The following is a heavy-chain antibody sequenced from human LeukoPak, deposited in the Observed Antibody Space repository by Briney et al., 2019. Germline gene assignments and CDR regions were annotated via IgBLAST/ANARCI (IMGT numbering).Heavy chain of an antibody. CDR2: ISYSGST. D-gene: IGHD2/OR15-2a*01. CDR3: ASAPHVNYFDF. Sequence: TSSETLSLTCTVSGGSISSSSYYWGWIRQPPGKGLEWIGYISYSGSTNYNPSLKSRVTISIDTSKNQFSLILSSVTAADTALYYCASAPHVNYFDFWGQGALVTVST. J-gene: IGHJ4*02. V-gene: IGHV4-61*05. CDR1: GGSISSSSYY.